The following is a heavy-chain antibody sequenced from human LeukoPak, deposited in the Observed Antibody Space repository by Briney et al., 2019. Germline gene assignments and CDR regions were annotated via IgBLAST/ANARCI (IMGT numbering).Heavy chain of an antibody. D-gene: IGHD5-18*01. Sequence: SETLSLTRTVSGGSISSGGYYWSWIRQHPGKGLEWIGYIYYSGSTYYNPSLKSRVTIPVDTSKTQFSLKLRSVAAADADVYYCARGPPRTAMGPYFDYWGQGTLVTVSS. CDR1: GGSISSGGYY. J-gene: IGHJ4*02. V-gene: IGHV4-31*03. CDR2: IYYSGST. CDR3: ARGPPRTAMGPYFDY.